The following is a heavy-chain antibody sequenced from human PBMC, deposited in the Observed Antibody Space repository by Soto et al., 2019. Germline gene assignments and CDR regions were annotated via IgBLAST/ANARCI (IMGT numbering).Heavy chain of an antibody. Sequence: PSETLSLTCTVSGGSISSGDYYWSWIRQPPGKGLEWIGYIYYSGSTYYNPSLKSRVTISVDTSKNQFSLKLSSVTAADTAVYYCARLARGYSGYDWAFDYWGQGTLVTVS. J-gene: IGHJ4*02. D-gene: IGHD5-12*01. CDR2: IYYSGST. CDR1: GGSISSGDYY. V-gene: IGHV4-30-4*01. CDR3: ARLARGYSGYDWAFDY.